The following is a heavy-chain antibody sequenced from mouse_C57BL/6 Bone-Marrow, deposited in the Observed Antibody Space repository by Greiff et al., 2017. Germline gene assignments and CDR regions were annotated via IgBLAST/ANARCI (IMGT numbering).Heavy chain of an antibody. J-gene: IGHJ2*01. CDR2: IYPTSGRT. D-gene: IGHD4-1*01. CDR1: GYTFTSYW. V-gene: IGHV1-55*01. CDR3: AESGPLGRGFDN. Sequence: QVQLQQSGAELVKPGASVKMSCKASGYTFTSYWITWVKQRPGQGLEWIGDIYPTSGRTNYNEKFKSKAILTVDTSSNTAYMQLSSLTSEDSAVFYCAESGPLGRGFDNWGQGTTLTVSA.